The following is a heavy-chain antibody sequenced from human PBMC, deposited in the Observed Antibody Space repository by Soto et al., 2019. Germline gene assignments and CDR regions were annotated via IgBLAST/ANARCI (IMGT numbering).Heavy chain of an antibody. Sequence: VGSLRHSCAASGFTFSSYGMHWVRQAPGKGLEWVAVIWYDGSNKYYADSVKGRFTISRDNSKNTLYLQMNSLRAEDTAVYYCAKDVWFGRRYFDYWGQGTLVTVSS. D-gene: IGHD3-10*01. CDR3: AKDVWFGRRYFDY. CDR1: GFTFSSYG. J-gene: IGHJ4*02. V-gene: IGHV3-33*06. CDR2: IWYDGSNK.